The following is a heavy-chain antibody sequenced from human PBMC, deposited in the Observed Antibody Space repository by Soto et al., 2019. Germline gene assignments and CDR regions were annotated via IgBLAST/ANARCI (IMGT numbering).Heavy chain of an antibody. V-gene: IGHV4-39*01. J-gene: IGHJ4*02. CDR3: ARPGNYGSGSYLYYLDY. CDR1: GGSISSSSYY. Sequence: QLQLQESGPGLVKPSETLSLTCTVSGGSISSSSYYWGWIRQPPGKGLEWIGSIYYSGSTYYNPSLKSRVTIPGNTSKNQFALKLSSVTAADTAVYYCARPGNYGSGSYLYYLDYWGQGTLVTVSS. CDR2: IYYSGST. D-gene: IGHD3-10*01.